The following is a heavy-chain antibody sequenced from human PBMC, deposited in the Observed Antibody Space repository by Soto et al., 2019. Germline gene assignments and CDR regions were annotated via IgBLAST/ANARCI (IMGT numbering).Heavy chain of an antibody. CDR1: GGSISNYH. CDR3: VRGIGYKDMVYYFDY. D-gene: IGHD5-18*01. CDR2: IYYTGST. J-gene: IGHJ4*02. V-gene: IGHV4-59*12. Sequence: PSETLSLTCSVSGGSISNYHWGWIRQPPGKGLEWIGYIYYTGSTNYNPSLKSRVTISLDTSRSQFSLRLSSVTAADTAVYHCVRGIGYKDMVYYFDYWGKGALVTSPQ.